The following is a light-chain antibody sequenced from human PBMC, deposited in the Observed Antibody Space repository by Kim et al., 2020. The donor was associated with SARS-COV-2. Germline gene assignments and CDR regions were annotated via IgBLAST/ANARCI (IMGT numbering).Light chain of an antibody. J-gene: IGLJ3*02. CDR3: QAWDSSTWV. V-gene: IGLV3-1*01. Sequence: VSPEQTARITCSGDKLGDKYVSWYQQKSGQSPVLVMYQDIKRPSGIPERFSGSNSGNTATLTISETQTMDEADYYCQAWDSSTWVFGGGTKLTVL. CDR2: QDI. CDR1: KLGDKY.